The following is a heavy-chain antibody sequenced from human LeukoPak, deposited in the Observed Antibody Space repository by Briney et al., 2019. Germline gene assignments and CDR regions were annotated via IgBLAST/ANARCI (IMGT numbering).Heavy chain of an antibody. Sequence: SETLSLTRTVSGGSIGTYYWSWVRQSPGKGLEWIGYIYVTGNRYNPYLQSRVTISVDTSRNQFFLKTSSVTAADTAVYYCARHIGGGIEDMDVWGKGTKVTVSS. CDR2: IYVTGN. V-gene: IGHV4-59*08. D-gene: IGHD3-16*02. CDR3: ARHIGGGIEDMDV. CDR1: GGSIGTYY. J-gene: IGHJ6*03.